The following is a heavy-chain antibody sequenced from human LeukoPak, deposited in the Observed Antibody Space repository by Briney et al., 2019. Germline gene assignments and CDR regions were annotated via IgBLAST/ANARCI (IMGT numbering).Heavy chain of an antibody. CDR2: ISYDGSNK. CDR1: GFTFSSYG. D-gene: IGHD3-22*01. V-gene: IGHV3-30*18. J-gene: IGHJ4*02. CDR3: AKDRGSSGYAPLVY. Sequence: QSGGSLRLSCAASGFTFSSYGMHWVRQAPGKGLEWVAVISYDGSNKYYADSVKGRSTISRDNSKNTLYLQMNSLRAEDTAVYYCAKDRGSSGYAPLVYWGQGTLVTVSS.